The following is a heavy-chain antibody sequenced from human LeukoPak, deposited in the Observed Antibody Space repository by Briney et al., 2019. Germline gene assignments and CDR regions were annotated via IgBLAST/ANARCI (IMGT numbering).Heavy chain of an antibody. CDR3: AREGAYYYDSRSVWFDP. Sequence: GASVKVSCKASGYTFTGYYIHWVRQAPGQGLEWMGWINPNSGGTNYAQKFQGSVTMTRDTSISTAYMELSRLRSDDTAVYYCAREGAYYYDSRSVWFDPWGQGTLVTVSS. CDR1: GYTFTGYY. J-gene: IGHJ5*02. CDR2: INPNSGGT. V-gene: IGHV1-2*02. D-gene: IGHD3-22*01.